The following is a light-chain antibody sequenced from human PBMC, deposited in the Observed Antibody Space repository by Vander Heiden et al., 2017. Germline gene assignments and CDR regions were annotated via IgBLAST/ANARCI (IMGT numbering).Light chain of an antibody. V-gene: IGLV2-14*01. CDR1: SSDIGDHDH. Sequence: QSALTQPASVSGSPGQSITISCTGTSSDIGDHDHVSWYQQHPGKVPKVIMYEVSKRPSGVSNRFSGSKSGNTASLTISGLQAEDDADYYCCSYTRSSTLVFGTGTKVTAL. CDR3: CSYTRSSTLV. J-gene: IGLJ1*01. CDR2: EVS.